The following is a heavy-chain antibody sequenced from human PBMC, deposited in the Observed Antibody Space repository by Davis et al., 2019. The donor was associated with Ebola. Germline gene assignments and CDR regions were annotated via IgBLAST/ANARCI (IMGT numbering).Heavy chain of an antibody. CDR2: ISSSVDKT. CDR3: AKGVKTILAWDYFDY. J-gene: IGHJ4*02. D-gene: IGHD1-1*01. CDR1: GFNFSNYA. V-gene: IGHV3-23*01. Sequence: GESLKISCAASGFNFSNYAMTWVRQAPGKGLEWVAGISSSVDKTYYADSMKGRFTISRDNSKNTLFLQMRRLRAEDSALYYCAKGVKTILAWDYFDYWGQGSLVTVSS.